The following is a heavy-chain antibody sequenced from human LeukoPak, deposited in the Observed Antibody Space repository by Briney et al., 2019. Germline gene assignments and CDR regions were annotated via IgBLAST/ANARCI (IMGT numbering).Heavy chain of an antibody. CDR1: RYTFTSFF. D-gene: IGHD3-10*01. Sequence: ASVKVSCKASRYTFTSFFMHWVRQAPGQGLEWMGIINPRGGSATSAQRFQGRLTVTRDTSTSTVYMELSSLTSEDTAVYYCARDYHGSGSLTTFDSWGQGTLVTVSS. J-gene: IGHJ4*02. CDR2: INPRGGSA. V-gene: IGHV1-46*01. CDR3: ARDYHGSGSLTTFDS.